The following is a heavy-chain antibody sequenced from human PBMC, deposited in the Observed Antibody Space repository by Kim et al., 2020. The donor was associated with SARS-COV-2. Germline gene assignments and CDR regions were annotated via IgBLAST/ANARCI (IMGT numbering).Heavy chain of an antibody. CDR3: AKDLFPYGSGTIMDV. V-gene: IGHV3-23*01. Sequence: GGSLRLSCAASGFTFSSYAMSWVRQAPGKGLEWVSAISGSGGSTYYADSVNGRFTISRDNSKNTLYLQMNSLRAEDTAVYYCAKDLFPYGSGTIMDVWGQGTTVTVSS. J-gene: IGHJ6*02. CDR1: GFTFSSYA. CDR2: ISGSGGST. D-gene: IGHD3-10*01.